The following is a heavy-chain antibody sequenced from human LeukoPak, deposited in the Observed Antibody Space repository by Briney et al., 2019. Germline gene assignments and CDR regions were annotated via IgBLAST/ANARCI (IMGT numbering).Heavy chain of an antibody. CDR3: ARGGRGSSSILVGLFDY. CDR2: IIPIFGTA. V-gene: IGHV1-69*13. D-gene: IGHD6-6*01. CDR1: GGTFSSYA. J-gene: IGHJ4*02. Sequence: SVKVSCKASGGTFSSYAISWVRQAPGQGPEWMGGIIPIFGTANYAQKFQGRVTITADESTSTAYMELSSLRSEDTAVYYCARGGRGSSSILVGLFDYWGQGTLVTVSS.